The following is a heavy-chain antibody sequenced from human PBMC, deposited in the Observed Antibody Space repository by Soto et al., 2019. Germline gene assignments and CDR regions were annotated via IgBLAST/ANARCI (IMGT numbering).Heavy chain of an antibody. J-gene: IGHJ4*02. V-gene: IGHV4-39*06. CDR1: GGSISSSSYY. CDR3: ARALTVAGYYLDY. D-gene: IGHD6-19*01. Sequence: SETLSLTCTVSGGSISSSSYYWGWIRQPPGKGLEWIGNIYYSGSTYYNPSLKSRVTISIDTSKNQFPLKLSSVTVADTAVYYCARALTVAGYYLDYWGQGALVTVSS. CDR2: IYYSGST.